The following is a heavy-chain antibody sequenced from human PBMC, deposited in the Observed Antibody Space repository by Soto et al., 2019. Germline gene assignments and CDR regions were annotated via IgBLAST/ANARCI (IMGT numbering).Heavy chain of an antibody. Sequence: QLQLQESGPGLVKPSETLSLTCTVSGGSISSSSYYWGWIRQPPGKGLEWIGSIYYSGSTYYNPSLKGRVTISVDTSKNQFSLKLSSVTAADTAVYYCARTYCSGGSCYSPANTNWFDPWGQGTLVTVSS. CDR3: ARTYCSGGSCYSPANTNWFDP. D-gene: IGHD2-15*01. CDR1: GGSISSSSYY. J-gene: IGHJ5*02. CDR2: IYYSGST. V-gene: IGHV4-39*01.